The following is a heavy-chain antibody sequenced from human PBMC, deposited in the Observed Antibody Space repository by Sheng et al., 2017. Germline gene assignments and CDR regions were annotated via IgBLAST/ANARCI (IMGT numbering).Heavy chain of an antibody. CDR2: ISGSGGST. J-gene: IGHJ4*02. CDR3: AKSTVVATWAYFDY. V-gene: IGHV3-23*04. D-gene: IGHD5-12*01. CDR1: GFTFSSYG. Sequence: EVQLVESGGGLVQPGGSLRLSCAVSGFTFSSYGMNWVRQAPGKGLEWVSAISGSGGSTYYADSVKGRFTISRDNSKNTLYLQMNSLRAEDTAVYYCAKSTVVATWAYFDYWGQGTLVTVSS.